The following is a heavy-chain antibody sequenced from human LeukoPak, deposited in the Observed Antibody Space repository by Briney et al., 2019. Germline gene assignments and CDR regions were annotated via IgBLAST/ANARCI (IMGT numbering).Heavy chain of an antibody. V-gene: IGHV4-30-4*08. CDR1: GGSISSGDYY. Sequence: PSQTLSLTCTVSGGSISSGDYYWSWIRQPPGKGLEWIGYIYYSGSTYYNPSLKSRVTISVDTSKNQFSLKLSSVTAADTAVYYCASSRYCTNGVCLPDAFDIWGQGTMVTVSS. CDR2: IYYSGST. CDR3: ASSRYCTNGVCLPDAFDI. J-gene: IGHJ3*02. D-gene: IGHD2-8*01.